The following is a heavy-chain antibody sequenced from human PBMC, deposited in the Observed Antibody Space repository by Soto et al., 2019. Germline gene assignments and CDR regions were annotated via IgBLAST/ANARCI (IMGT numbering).Heavy chain of an antibody. Sequence: EVQLVESEGGLVQPGGSLRLSCAASGFTFSYYWMHWVRQAPGQGLVWVSRIHSGGSSTTYADSVKGRFTISRDNAKNTLSLQMNSLRVEDTAVYYCARGDRGAFDLWGQGTMVTVSS. J-gene: IGHJ3*01. D-gene: IGHD2-21*02. V-gene: IGHV3-74*01. CDR2: IHSGGSST. CDR3: ARGDRGAFDL. CDR1: GFTFSYYW.